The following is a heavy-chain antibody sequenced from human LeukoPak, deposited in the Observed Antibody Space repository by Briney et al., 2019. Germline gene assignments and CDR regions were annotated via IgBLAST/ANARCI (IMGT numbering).Heavy chain of an antibody. D-gene: IGHD6-13*01. V-gene: IGHV3-64*01. J-gene: IGHJ6*02. CDR2: ISSNGGST. CDR3: ARASGGAAAPLYGMDV. CDR1: GFTFSSYA. Sequence: PGGSLRLSCAASGFTFSSYAMHWVRQAPGKGLEYVSAISSNGGSTYYANSVKGRFTISRDNSKNTLYLQMGSLRAEDMAVYYCARASGGAAAPLYGMDVWGQGTTVTVSS.